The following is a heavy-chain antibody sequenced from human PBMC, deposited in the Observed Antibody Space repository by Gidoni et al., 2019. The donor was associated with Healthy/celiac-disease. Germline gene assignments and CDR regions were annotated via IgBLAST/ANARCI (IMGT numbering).Heavy chain of an antibody. J-gene: IGHJ1*01. V-gene: IGHV4-31*03. CDR3: ARDPGRKGYFQH. CDR1: GGSISRGGYY. Sequence: QVQLQESGPGLVKPSQTLALTCPVSGGSISRGGYYWSWIRQHPGKGLEWIGYIYYSGRTYYNPSLKSRVTISVDTSKNQFSLKLSSVTAADTAVYYCARDPGRKGYFQHWGQGTLVTVSS. CDR2: IYYSGRT.